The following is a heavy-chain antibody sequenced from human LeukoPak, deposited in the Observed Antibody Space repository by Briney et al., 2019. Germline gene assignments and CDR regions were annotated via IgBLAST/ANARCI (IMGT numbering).Heavy chain of an antibody. CDR1: GFTFSSYS. Sequence: PGGSLRLSCAASGFTFSSYSMNWVRQAPGEGLEWVSSISSSSSYIYYADSVKGRFTISRDNAKNSLYLQMNSLRAEDTAVYYCARERGDLYCSSTSCPKRGWFDPWGQGTLVTVSS. V-gene: IGHV3-21*01. J-gene: IGHJ5*02. CDR3: ARERGDLYCSSTSCPKRGWFDP. D-gene: IGHD2-2*01. CDR2: ISSSSSYI.